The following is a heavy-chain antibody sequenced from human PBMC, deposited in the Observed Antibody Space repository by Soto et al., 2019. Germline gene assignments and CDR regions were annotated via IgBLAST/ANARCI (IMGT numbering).Heavy chain of an antibody. Sequence: EVQLVESGGGLVKPGGSLRLSCAASGFTFSSYSMNWVRQAPGKGLEWVSSISSSSSYIYYADSVTGRFTISRDNANNSRYRQMNSLRAEDTAVYYCARVASVYYYDSSGYYCGGSDYWGQGTLVTVSS. V-gene: IGHV3-21*01. D-gene: IGHD3-22*01. CDR3: ARVASVYYYDSSGYYCGGSDY. CDR1: GFTFSSYS. J-gene: IGHJ4*02. CDR2: ISSSSSYI.